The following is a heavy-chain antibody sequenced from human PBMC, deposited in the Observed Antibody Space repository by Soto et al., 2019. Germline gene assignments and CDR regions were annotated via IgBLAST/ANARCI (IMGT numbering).Heavy chain of an antibody. J-gene: IGHJ6*02. CDR3: AKKHPYPDV. V-gene: IGHV3-30-3*02. CDR2: ISYDGSNK. CDR1: GFTFSSYA. Sequence: QTGGSLRLSCAASGFTFSSYAMHWVRQAPGKGLEWVAVISYDGSNKYYADSVKGRFTISRDNSKNTLYLQMNSLRAEDTAVYYCAKKHPYPDVWGQGTTVTVSS.